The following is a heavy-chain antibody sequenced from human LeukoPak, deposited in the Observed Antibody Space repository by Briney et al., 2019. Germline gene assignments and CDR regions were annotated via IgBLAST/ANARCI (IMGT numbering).Heavy chain of an antibody. J-gene: IGHJ3*02. D-gene: IGHD2-8*01. CDR3: ATTYCTNGVCSTTVTAGDAFDI. CDR2: IIPIFGTA. CDR1: GGTFSSYA. V-gene: IGHV1-69*05. Sequence: SVKVSCKASGGTFSSYAISWVRQAPGQGLEWMGGIIPIFGTANYAQKFQGRVTITTDESTSTAYMELSSLRSEDTAVYYCATTYCTNGVCSTTVTAGDAFDIWGQGTMVTVSP.